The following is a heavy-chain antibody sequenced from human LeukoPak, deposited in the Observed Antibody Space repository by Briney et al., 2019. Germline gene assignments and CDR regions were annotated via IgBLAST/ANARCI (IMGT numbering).Heavy chain of an antibody. CDR3: ASGDMVRGVPLDY. D-gene: IGHD3-10*01. J-gene: IGHJ4*02. V-gene: IGHV1-2*02. CDR1: GYTFTGYY. CDR2: INPNSGGT. Sequence: GSVKVSFKASGYTFTGYYIHLVRQAPGQGLEGMGWINPNSGGTNYAQKFQGRGTMTRDTSISTAYMELSRLRSDDTAVYYCASGDMVRGVPLDYWGQGTLVTVSS.